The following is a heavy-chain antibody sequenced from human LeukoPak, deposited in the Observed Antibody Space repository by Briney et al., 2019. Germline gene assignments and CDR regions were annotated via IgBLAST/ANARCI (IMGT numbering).Heavy chain of an antibody. CDR3: ARTGYYYDTSGVEGGHWFDP. D-gene: IGHD3-22*01. Sequence: SSQTLSLTCTVSGGSISSGDYYWSWIRQPPGKGLEWIGYINYSGSTYYNPSLRSRVTISVDTSKNQFSLRLSSVTAADTAVYYCARTGYYYDTSGVEGGHWFDPWGQGTLVTVSS. V-gene: IGHV4-30-4*01. CDR2: INYSGST. J-gene: IGHJ5*02. CDR1: GGSISSGDYY.